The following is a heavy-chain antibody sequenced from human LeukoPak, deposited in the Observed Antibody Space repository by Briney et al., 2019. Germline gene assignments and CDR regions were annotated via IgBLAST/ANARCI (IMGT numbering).Heavy chain of an antibody. CDR1: GFTFSNTW. CDR2: IKRKSDGGTT. CDR3: SADLGEADGGYHYGLDV. Sequence: GGSLRLSCAASGFTFSNTWMNRVRQAPGKGLEWVGRIKRKSDGGTTDYAAPVKGRFIISKDDSKNTLSLQMNSLKVEDTAVYYCSADLGEADGGYHYGLDVWGQGTTVTVSS. D-gene: IGHD4-17*01. J-gene: IGHJ6*02. V-gene: IGHV3-15*01.